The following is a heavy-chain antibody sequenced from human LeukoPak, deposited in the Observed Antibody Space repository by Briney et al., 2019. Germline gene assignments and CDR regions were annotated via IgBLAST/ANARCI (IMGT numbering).Heavy chain of an antibody. V-gene: IGHV3-21*01. Sequence: PGGSLRLSCAASGFTFSSYSMNWVRQAPGKGLEWVSSISSCSSYIYYTDSVKGRFTISRDNAKNSLYPQMNSLRAEDTAVYYCASEVVAATAMNYWGQGTLVTVSP. CDR1: GFTFSSYS. D-gene: IGHD2-15*01. J-gene: IGHJ4*02. CDR2: ISSCSSYI. CDR3: ASEVVAATAMNY.